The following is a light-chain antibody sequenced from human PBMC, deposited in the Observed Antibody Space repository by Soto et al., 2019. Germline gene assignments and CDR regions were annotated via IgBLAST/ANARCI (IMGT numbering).Light chain of an antibody. CDR3: QQYGSSPPYT. J-gene: IGKJ2*01. V-gene: IGKV3-20*01. Sequence: EIVLTQSPGTLSLPPGERATLSCRASQSVSSSYLAWYQQKPGQAPRLLIYGASSRATGIPDRFSGSGSGTDFTLTISRLECEDFAVYYCQQYGSSPPYTFGQGTKLEIK. CDR2: GAS. CDR1: QSVSSSY.